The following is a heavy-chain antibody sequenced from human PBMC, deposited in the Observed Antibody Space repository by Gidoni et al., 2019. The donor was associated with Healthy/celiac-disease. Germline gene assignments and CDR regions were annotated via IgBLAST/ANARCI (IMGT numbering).Heavy chain of an antibody. Sequence: QVQLVESGGGVVQPGRSLRLSCAASGFTFSSYGMNWVRQAPGKGLEWVAVIWYDGSNKYYADSVKGRFTISRDNSKNTLYLQMNSLRAEDTAVYYCARVGSVDTAMKTYYYYGMDVWGQGTTVTVSS. CDR1: GFTFSSYG. CDR3: ARVGSVDTAMKTYYYYGMDV. V-gene: IGHV3-33*01. J-gene: IGHJ6*02. CDR2: IWYDGSNK. D-gene: IGHD5-18*01.